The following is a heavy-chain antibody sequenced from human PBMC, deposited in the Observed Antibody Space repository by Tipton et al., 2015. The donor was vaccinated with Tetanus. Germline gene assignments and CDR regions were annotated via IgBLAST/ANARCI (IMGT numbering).Heavy chain of an antibody. CDR1: GGSIDSSNYY. CDR2: GVSSGRT. Sequence: GLVKPSETLSLTCSVSGGSIDSSNYYWAWVRQPPGKGLEWLGCGVSSGRTYYNPSLKRRVPTFGDTSKNRFSLRLNSMTAADTGVYYCASLTEVVSRSGWAFDFWGQGALVTVSS. CDR3: ASLTEVVSRSGWAFDF. D-gene: IGHD2-15*01. V-gene: IGHV4-39*02. J-gene: IGHJ4*02.